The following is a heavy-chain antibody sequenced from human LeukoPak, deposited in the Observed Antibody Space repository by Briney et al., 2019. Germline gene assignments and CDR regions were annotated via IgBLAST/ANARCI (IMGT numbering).Heavy chain of an antibody. CDR1: GYTFTGYY. Sequence: GASVKVSCKASGYTFTGYYMHWVRQAPGQGLEGMGWINPNSGGTNYAQKFQGRVTMTRDTSISTAYMELSRLRSDDTAVYYCARGGSNDFWRGYYTDYWGQGTLVTVSS. J-gene: IGHJ4*02. V-gene: IGHV1-2*02. CDR2: INPNSGGT. D-gene: IGHD3-3*01. CDR3: ARGGSNDFWRGYYTDY.